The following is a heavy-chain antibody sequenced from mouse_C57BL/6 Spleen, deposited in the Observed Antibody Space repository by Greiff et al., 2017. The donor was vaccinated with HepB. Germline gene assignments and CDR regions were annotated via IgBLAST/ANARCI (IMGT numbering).Heavy chain of an antibody. D-gene: IGHD2-4*01. CDR1: GYTFTSYW. J-gene: IGHJ3*01. V-gene: IGHV1-7*01. CDR2: INPSSGYT. CDR3: ARGGYDYLGWFAY. Sequence: QVQLKESGAELAKPGASVKLSCKASGYTFTSYWMHWVKQRPGQGLEWIGYINPSSGYTKYNQKFKDKATLTADKSSSTAYMQLSSLTYEDSAVYYCARGGYDYLGWFAYWGQGTLVTVSA.